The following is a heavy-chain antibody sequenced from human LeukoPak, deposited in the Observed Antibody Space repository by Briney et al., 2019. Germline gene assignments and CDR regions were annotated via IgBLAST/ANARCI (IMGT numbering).Heavy chain of an antibody. CDR3: TRGGPGNRLSN. Sequence: SETLSLTCAVYGVSFGGYYWSWIRQPPGKGLEWIGEINNSGNINYNPSLKSRVTTSVDTSKNQLSLKVYSVTAADTAVYYCTRGGPGNRLSNWGQGTLVTVSS. CDR2: INNSGNI. V-gene: IGHV4-34*01. D-gene: IGHD1-14*01. CDR1: GVSFGGYY. J-gene: IGHJ4*02.